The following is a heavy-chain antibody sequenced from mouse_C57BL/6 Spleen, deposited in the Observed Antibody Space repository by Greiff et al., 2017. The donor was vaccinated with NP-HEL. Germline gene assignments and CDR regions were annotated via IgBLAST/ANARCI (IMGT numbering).Heavy chain of an antibody. CDR1: GYTFTDYN. J-gene: IGHJ3*01. CDR3: ARQLRDVGFAY. CDR2: INPNNGGT. Sequence: VQLKESGPELVKPGASVTIPCKASGYTFTDYNMDWVKQSHGKSLEWIGDINPNNGGTIYHQKFKGKATLTVDKSSSTAYMELRSLTSEDTAVYYCARQLRDVGFAYWGQGTLVTVSA. V-gene: IGHV1-18*01. D-gene: IGHD3-2*02.